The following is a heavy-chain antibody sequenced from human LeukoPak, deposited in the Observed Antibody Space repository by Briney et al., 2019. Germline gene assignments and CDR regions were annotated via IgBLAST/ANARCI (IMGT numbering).Heavy chain of an antibody. CDR2: ISAYNGNT. CDR3: AASPLLWFGEPLRPPDY. V-gene: IGHV1-18*01. CDR1: GYTFTSYG. Sequence: ASVKVSCKASGYTFTSYGISWVRQAPGQGLEWMGWISAYNGNTNYAQKLQGRVTMTTDTSTSTAYMELRSLRSDDTAVYYCAASPLLWFGEPLRPPDYWGQGTLVTVSS. J-gene: IGHJ4*02. D-gene: IGHD3-10*01.